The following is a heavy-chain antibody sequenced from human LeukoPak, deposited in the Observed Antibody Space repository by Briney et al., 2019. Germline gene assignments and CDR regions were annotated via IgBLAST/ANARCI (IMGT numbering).Heavy chain of an antibody. D-gene: IGHD6-6*01. V-gene: IGHV5-51*01. CDR2: IYPGDSDT. Sequence: GESLKISCKGSGYSFTSYWIGWVRQMPGKGLEWMGIIYPGDSDTRYSPSFQGQVTISADKSISTAYLQWSSLKASDTAMYYCARRPRYSSSSGPQEDFDYWGQGTLVTVSS. CDR3: ARRPRYSSSSGPQEDFDY. J-gene: IGHJ4*02. CDR1: GYSFTSYW.